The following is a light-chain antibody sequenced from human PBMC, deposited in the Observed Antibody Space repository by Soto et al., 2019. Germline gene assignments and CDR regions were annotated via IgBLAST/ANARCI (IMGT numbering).Light chain of an antibody. CDR3: QQYGSSPYT. CDR2: GAS. J-gene: IGKJ1*01. Sequence: EIVLTQSPGTLSLSPGERATLSCRASQSVSSSYLAWYQQKPGQAPRLLIYGASSRATGIPDRFSGSGSGTDFTLTISKLEPEEFAVDYCQQYGSSPYTFGQGNKVDI. V-gene: IGKV3-20*01. CDR1: QSVSSSY.